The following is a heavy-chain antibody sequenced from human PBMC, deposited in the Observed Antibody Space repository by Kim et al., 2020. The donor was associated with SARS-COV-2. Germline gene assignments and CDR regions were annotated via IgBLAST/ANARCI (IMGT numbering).Heavy chain of an antibody. CDR3: ARQAAREHSSVSDSGAFDI. CDR2: IYYSGST. J-gene: IGHJ3*02. Sequence: SETLSLTCTVSGGSISSSSYYWGWIRQPPGKGLEWIGSIYYSGSTYYNPSLKSRVTISVDTSKNQFSLKLSSVTAADTAVYYCARQAAREHSSVSDSGAFDIWGQGTMVTVSS. V-gene: IGHV4-39*01. D-gene: IGHD6-6*01. CDR1: GGSISSSSYY.